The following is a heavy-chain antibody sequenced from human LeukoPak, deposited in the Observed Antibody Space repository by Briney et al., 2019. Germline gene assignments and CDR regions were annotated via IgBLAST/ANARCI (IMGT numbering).Heavy chain of an antibody. D-gene: IGHD2-15*01. V-gene: IGHV3-30*02. CDR2: IRYDGSNK. J-gene: IGHJ6*03. CDR3: AKDGVLCSGGSCYPRYYYYMDV. Sequence: GGSLRLSCAASGFTFSSYDMHWVRQAPGKGLEWVAFIRYDGSNKYYADSVKGRFTISRDNSKNTLYLQMNSLRAEDTAVYYCAKDGVLCSGGSCYPRYYYYMDVWGKGTTVTVSS. CDR1: GFTFSSYD.